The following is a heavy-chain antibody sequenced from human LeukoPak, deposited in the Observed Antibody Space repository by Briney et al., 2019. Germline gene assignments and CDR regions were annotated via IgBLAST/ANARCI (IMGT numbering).Heavy chain of an antibody. CDR2: IYYSGST. CDR1: GGSISSYY. CDR3: ARRYEYAFDI. D-gene: IGHD5-12*01. Sequence: PSETLSLTCTASGGSISSYYWSWIRQPPGKGREWIGYIYYSGSTNYNPSLKSRVTISVDTSKNQFSLKLSSVTAADTAVYYCARRYEYAFDIWGQGTMVTVSS. V-gene: IGHV4-59*01. J-gene: IGHJ3*02.